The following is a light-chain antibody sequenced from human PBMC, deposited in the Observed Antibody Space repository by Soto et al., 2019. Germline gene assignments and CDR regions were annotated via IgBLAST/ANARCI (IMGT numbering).Light chain of an antibody. CDR1: QSVSSSY. CDR3: QQYGNSRWT. CDR2: GTS. Sequence: EIVLTQSPDTLSLSPGERATLSCRASQSVSSSYLAWYQQTPGQAPRLLIYGTSNRATGIPDRFSGSGSGTDFTLTISRLEPEDFAVYDCQQYGNSRWTFGQGTKVEIK. J-gene: IGKJ1*01. V-gene: IGKV3-20*01.